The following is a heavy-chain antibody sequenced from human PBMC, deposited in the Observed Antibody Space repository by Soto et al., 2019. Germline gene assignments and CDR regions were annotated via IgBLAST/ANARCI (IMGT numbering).Heavy chain of an antibody. CDR3: ALRSMAVVPEY. D-gene: IGHD3-22*01. CDR2: LYYGRSA. CDR1: GDSISSYY. Sequence: QVQLQESGPGLVKPSETLSLTCAVSGDSISSYYCMWIRQPPGKGLESIGYLYYGRSANYNPSLKGRVTLALDTSTNHCSLTLRSMTAADTAVYYCALRSMAVVPEYWGQGTLVTVSS. J-gene: IGHJ4*02. V-gene: IGHV4-59*01.